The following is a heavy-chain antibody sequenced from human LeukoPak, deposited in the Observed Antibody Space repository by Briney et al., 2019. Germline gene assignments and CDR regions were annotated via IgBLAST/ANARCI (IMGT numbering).Heavy chain of an antibody. Sequence: SETLSLTCTVSGGSISTYYWSWIRQPPGKGLEWIGYIYYSGSTSYDPSLKSRVTISVDTSKNQFSLKLSSVTAADTAVYYCAREEALGSGSFDYWGQGTLVTVSS. CDR1: GGSISTYY. D-gene: IGHD1-26*01. CDR3: AREEALGSGSFDY. J-gene: IGHJ4*02. V-gene: IGHV4-59*01. CDR2: IYYSGST.